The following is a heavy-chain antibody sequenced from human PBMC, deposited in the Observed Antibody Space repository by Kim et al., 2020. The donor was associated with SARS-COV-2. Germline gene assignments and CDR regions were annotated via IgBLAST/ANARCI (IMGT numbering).Heavy chain of an antibody. CDR3: AKDCLAIFGDAVDI. D-gene: IGHD3-3*01. Sequence: ADTVKGRFTISSDRSNNTLYLQMNSLRAEDTAVYYCAKDCLAIFGDAVDIWGQGTMVTVSS. V-gene: IGHV3-33*03. J-gene: IGHJ3*02.